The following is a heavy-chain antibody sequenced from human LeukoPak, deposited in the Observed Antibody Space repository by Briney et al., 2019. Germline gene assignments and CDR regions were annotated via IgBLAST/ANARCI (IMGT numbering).Heavy chain of an antibody. V-gene: IGHV4-39*01. CDR2: IYYSGST. D-gene: IGHD4-11*01. Sequence: PSETLSLTCTVSGGSISSSSYYWGWIRQPPGKGLEWIGNIYYSGSTYYNPSLKSRVTISVDTSKNQFSLKLSSVTAADTAVYYCARRLGAVTNNWFDPWGQGTLVTVSS. CDR3: ARRLGAVTNNWFDP. J-gene: IGHJ5*02. CDR1: GGSISSSSYY.